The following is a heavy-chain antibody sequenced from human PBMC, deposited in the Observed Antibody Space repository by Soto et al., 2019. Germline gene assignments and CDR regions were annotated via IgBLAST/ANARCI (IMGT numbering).Heavy chain of an antibody. V-gene: IGHV1-18*04. D-gene: IGHD3-22*01. J-gene: IGHJ4*02. CDR3: ARETPSYYDSGGYYNFDY. CDR1: GYTFNTYS. Sequence: QVQLVQSGAEVKKPGASVKVSCKASGYTFNTYSINWVRQAPGQGLEWMGWISTYNGNTNYAQKLQGRVTMTTDPCTTTVYLELRSMRSDDTAVYYCARETPSYYDSGGYYNFDYWGQGTLLTVSS. CDR2: ISTYNGNT.